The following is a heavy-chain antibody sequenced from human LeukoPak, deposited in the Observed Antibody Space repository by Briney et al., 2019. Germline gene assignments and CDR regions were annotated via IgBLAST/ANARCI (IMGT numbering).Heavy chain of an antibody. D-gene: IGHD3-3*01. CDR2: IYYSGST. Sequence: SETLSLTCTVSGGSISSYYWSWIRQPPGKGLEWIGYIYYSGSTNYNPSLKSRVAISVDTSKNQFSLKLSSVTAADTAVYYCARGFDSWSGKELWGPGTLVTVSS. CDR1: GGSISSYY. CDR3: ARGFDSWSGKEL. V-gene: IGHV4-59*01. J-gene: IGHJ4*02.